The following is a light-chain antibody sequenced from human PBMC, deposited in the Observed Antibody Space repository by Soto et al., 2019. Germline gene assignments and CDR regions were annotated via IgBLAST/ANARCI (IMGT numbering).Light chain of an antibody. CDR1: QAISNY. V-gene: IGKV1-16*02. CDR2: AAA. CDR3: QQYNSFPHT. J-gene: IGKJ2*01. Sequence: DIQMTQSPSSLSASVGDRVTITCRASQAISNYLAWFQQKPGKAPKSLIYAAANLQSGVPSKFSGSGSETDFTLTINNLQPEDCATYYCQQYNSFPHTFGQGTKVEIK.